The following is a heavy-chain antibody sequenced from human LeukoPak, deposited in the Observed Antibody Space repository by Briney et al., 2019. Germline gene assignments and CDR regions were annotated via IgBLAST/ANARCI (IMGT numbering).Heavy chain of an antibody. V-gene: IGHV3-7*01. Sequence: GGSLRLSCAASGFTFSTYWMSWVRQAPGKGLEWVANIKQDGSEKYYVDSVRGRFTISRDDAKNSLYLQMHSLRVEDTAVYYCAREVAGHDTAWLHAFDIWGQGAMVTVSS. D-gene: IGHD3-9*01. CDR1: GFTFSTYW. J-gene: IGHJ3*02. CDR3: AREVAGHDTAWLHAFDI. CDR2: IKQDGSEK.